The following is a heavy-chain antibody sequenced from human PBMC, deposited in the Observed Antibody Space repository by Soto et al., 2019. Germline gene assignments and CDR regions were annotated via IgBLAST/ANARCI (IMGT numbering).Heavy chain of an antibody. D-gene: IGHD2-2*01. Sequence: ASVKVSCKASGYTFINYGITWVRQAPGQGLEWMGWISGYNGNTNYAQKFQGRVTMTTDTSTSTAYMELTSLRSDDTAVYYCARDEVPAANWLDPWGHGTLVTVSS. V-gene: IGHV1-18*01. CDR2: ISGYNGNT. J-gene: IGHJ5*02. CDR3: ARDEVPAANWLDP. CDR1: GYTFINYG.